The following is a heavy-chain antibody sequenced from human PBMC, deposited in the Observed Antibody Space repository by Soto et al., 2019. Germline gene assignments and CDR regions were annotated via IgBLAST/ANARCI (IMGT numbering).Heavy chain of an antibody. CDR1: GFSLSTSGVG. J-gene: IGHJ4*02. V-gene: IGHV2-5*02. CDR3: AHSPESYSLDY. CDR2: IYWDDDK. Sequence: QITLKESGPTLVKPTQTLTLTCTFSGFSLSTSGVGVGWISQPPGKALEWLALIYWDDDKRYSPSLKSRLTITKDTSKVQVALTMTNMDPVDTARYYCAHSPESYSLDYWGQGTLVTVSS. D-gene: IGHD3-10*01.